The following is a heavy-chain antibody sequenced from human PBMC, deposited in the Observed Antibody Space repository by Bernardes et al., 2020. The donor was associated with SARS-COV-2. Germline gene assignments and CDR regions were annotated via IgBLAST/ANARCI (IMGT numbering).Heavy chain of an antibody. CDR2: ISSNGGST. CDR3: ARVGKTIAAAGIDY. CDR1: GFTFSSYA. J-gene: IGHJ4*02. V-gene: IGHV3-64*01. D-gene: IGHD6-13*01. Sequence: GGSLRLSCAASGFTFSSYAMHWFRQAPGKGLEYVSVISSNGGSTYYANSVKGRFTIPRDNSKNTLYLQMNSLRAEDTAVYYCARVGKTIAAAGIDYWGQGTLVTVSS.